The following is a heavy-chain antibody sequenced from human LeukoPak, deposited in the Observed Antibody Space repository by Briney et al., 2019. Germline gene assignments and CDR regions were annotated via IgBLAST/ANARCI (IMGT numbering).Heavy chain of an antibody. CDR2: ISSSSTTI. V-gene: IGHV3-48*01. CDR1: GFTFSTHS. Sequence: AGSLRLSCAAAGFTFSTHSMNWVRRAPGRGLEWVSYISSSSTTIFYADSVRGRFTISRDNARDSLYLQLNSLRADDTAVYYCAGGEAEYSSAGDFAYWGQGTLVTVSS. J-gene: IGHJ4*02. D-gene: IGHD6-19*01. CDR3: AGGEAEYSSAGDFAY.